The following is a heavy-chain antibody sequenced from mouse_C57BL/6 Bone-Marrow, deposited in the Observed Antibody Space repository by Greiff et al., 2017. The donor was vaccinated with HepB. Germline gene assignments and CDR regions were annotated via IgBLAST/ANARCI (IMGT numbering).Heavy chain of an antibody. CDR3: ARYDGNFPYWYFDV. CDR2: ISYSGST. CDR1: GYSITSDY. Sequence: EVKVVESGPGLAKPSQTLSLTCSVTGYSITSDYWNWIRKFPGNKLEYMGYISYSGSTYYNPSLKSRISITRDTSKNQYYLQLNSVTTEDTATYYCARYDGNFPYWYFDVWGTGTTVTVSS. J-gene: IGHJ1*03. D-gene: IGHD2-1*01. V-gene: IGHV3-8*01.